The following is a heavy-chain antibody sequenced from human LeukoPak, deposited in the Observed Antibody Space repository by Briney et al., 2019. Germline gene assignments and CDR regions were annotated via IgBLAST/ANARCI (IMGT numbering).Heavy chain of an antibody. V-gene: IGHV3-48*02. D-gene: IGHD5-18*01. CDR1: GFSFSTYS. J-gene: IGHJ4*02. CDR2: ISSSSNTI. Sequence: RGSLRLSCAASGFSFSTYSMNWVRQAPGRGLEWGSDISSSSNTIYYAASVKGRFTISRDNAKNSLYLQMNGLRDEDTAVYYCARDRDPQYSYGDNFDYWGQGTLVTVSS. CDR3: ARDRDPQYSYGDNFDY.